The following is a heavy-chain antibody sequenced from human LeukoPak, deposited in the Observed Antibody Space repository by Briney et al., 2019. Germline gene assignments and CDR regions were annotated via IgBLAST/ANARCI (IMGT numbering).Heavy chain of an antibody. CDR3: ANLAVPPGELRS. J-gene: IGHJ5*02. D-gene: IGHD1-26*01. Sequence: GGSLRLSCAASGFTFSSYSMSWVRQAPGKGLEWVSAISGSGGSTYYADSVKGRFTISRDNSKNTLYLQMNSLRAEDTAVYYCANLAVPPGELRSWGQGTLVTVSP. CDR2: ISGSGGST. V-gene: IGHV3-23*01. CDR1: GFTFSSYS.